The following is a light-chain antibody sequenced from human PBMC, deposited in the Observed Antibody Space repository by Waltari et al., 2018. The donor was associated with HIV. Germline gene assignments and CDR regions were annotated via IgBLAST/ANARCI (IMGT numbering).Light chain of an antibody. CDR2: DVN. J-gene: IGLJ1*01. V-gene: IGLV2-18*02. CDR1: NSDIGTYNR. CDR3: SSYTTTTARV. Sequence: QSALTQPLAVSGSPGQSVTISCTGTNSDIGTYNRDCWYHQTPGTAPKLMIYDVNSRPSGVPARFSGSKSGNTASLTISGLQAEDEGDYYCSSYTTTTARVFGTGTKVTVL.